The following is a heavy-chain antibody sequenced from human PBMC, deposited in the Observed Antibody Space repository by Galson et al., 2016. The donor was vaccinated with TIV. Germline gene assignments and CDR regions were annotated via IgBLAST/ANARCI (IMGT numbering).Heavy chain of an antibody. CDR3: ASYLGDLEGYYAMDV. Sequence: SLRLSCAASGFTFSGHCMNWVRQAPGKGLEWVAYIRVSDDDICYEDSVKGRFTISRDNAKNSLFLQMNSLRAEETAVYYCASYLGDLEGYYAMDVWGQGTTVTVAS. CDR1: GFTFSGHC. CDR2: IRVSDDDI. D-gene: IGHD3-3*01. V-gene: IGHV3-21*06. J-gene: IGHJ6*02.